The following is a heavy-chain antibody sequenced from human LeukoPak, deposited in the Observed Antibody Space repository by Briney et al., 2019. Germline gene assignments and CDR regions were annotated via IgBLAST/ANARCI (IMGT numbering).Heavy chain of an antibody. D-gene: IGHD3-16*01. CDR3: AKDSPIMNDYSRGYFDS. V-gene: IGHV4-61*02. Sequence: PSETLSLTCTVSGGPISSGSYYWSWIRQPAGKGLEWIGRIYTSGSTNYNPSLKSRVTMSVDTSKNQFSLSLISVTAADTAVYYCAKDSPIMNDYSRGYFDSWGQGTLVTVSS. CDR2: IYTSGST. J-gene: IGHJ4*02. CDR1: GGPISSGSYY.